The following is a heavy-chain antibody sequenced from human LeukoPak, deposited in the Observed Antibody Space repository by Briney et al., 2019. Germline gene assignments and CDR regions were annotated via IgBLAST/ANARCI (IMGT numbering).Heavy chain of an antibody. CDR3: ARGWGRSWDDNWFDA. D-gene: IGHD3-16*01. Sequence: GRSLRLSCAASGFTFSAFSVNWVRQAPRKGREWVSSISGSSSYIYYADSMKGRFTISRDNAKNLVYLQMNSLRAEDTAVYYCARGWGRSWDDNWFDAWGQGIRVTASS. CDR2: ISGSSSYI. CDR1: GFTFSAFS. J-gene: IGHJ5*02. V-gene: IGHV3-21*01.